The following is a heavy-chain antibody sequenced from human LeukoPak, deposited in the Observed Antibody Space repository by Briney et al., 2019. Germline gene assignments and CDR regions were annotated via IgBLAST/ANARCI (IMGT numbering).Heavy chain of an antibody. CDR3: VTSITQWLVALSGSLEYFQH. V-gene: IGHV3-74*01. Sequence: GGSLRPSCAASGFTFSSYWMHWVRQAPGKGLVWVSRINSDGSSTSYADSVKGRFTISRDNAKNTLYLQMNSLRAEDTAVYFCVTSITQWLVALSGSLEYFQHWGQGTLVTVSS. CDR1: GFTFSSYW. D-gene: IGHD6-19*01. J-gene: IGHJ1*01. CDR2: INSDGSST.